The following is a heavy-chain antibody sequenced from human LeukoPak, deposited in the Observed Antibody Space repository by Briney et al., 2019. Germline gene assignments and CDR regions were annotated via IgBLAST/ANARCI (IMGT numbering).Heavy chain of an antibody. CDR2: ISAYNGNT. J-gene: IGHJ4*02. V-gene: IGHV1-18*01. CDR1: GYTFTSYD. CDR3: ARALAVVYPHSDY. D-gene: IGHD2-8*02. Sequence: ASVKVSCKASGYTFTSYDINWVRQATGQGLEWMGWISAYNGNTNYAQKLQGRVTMTTDTSTSTAYMELRGLRSDDTAVYYCARALAVVYPHSDYWGQGTLVTVSS.